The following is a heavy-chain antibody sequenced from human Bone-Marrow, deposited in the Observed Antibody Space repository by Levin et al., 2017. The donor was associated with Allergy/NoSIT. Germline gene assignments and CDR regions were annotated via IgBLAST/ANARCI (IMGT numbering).Heavy chain of an antibody. D-gene: IGHD4-17*01. J-gene: IGHJ6*03. CDR3: AIYGDPGRLSYDYYMDG. CDR1: GYTFTGYY. CDR2: INPNSGGT. Sequence: GASVKVSCKASGYTFTGYYMHWVRQAPGQGLEWMGRINPNSGGTNYAQKFQGRVTMTRDTSISTAYMELSRLRSDDTAVYYCAIYGDPGRLSYDYYMDGWGKGTTVTVSS. V-gene: IGHV1-2*06.